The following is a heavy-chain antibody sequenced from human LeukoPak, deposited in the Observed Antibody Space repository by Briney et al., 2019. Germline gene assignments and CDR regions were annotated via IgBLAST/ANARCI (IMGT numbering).Heavy chain of an antibody. CDR3: ARSMAQDVDAFDI. V-gene: IGHV3-43D*03. J-gene: IGHJ3*02. CDR1: GFTFDDYA. CDR2: ISWDGDST. D-gene: IGHD2-21*01. Sequence: GGSLRLSCAASGFTFDDYAMHWVRQAPGKGLECVSLISWDGDSTYYSDSVKGRFTISRDNNKNSLYLQMNSLRAEDTAVYYCARSMAQDVDAFDIWGQGTMVTVSS.